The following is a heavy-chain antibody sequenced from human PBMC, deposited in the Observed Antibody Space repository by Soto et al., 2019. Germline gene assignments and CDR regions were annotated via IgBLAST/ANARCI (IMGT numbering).Heavy chain of an antibody. CDR2: INHSGST. Sequence: SETLSLTCAVYGGSFSGYYWSWIRQPPGKGLEWIGEINHSGSTNYNPSLKSRVTISVDTSKNQFSLKLSSVTAADTAVYYCSRGLGYCSSTSCPPRVDYYYMDVWGKGTTVTVSS. D-gene: IGHD2-2*01. CDR3: SRGLGYCSSTSCPPRVDYYYMDV. CDR1: GGSFSGYY. V-gene: IGHV4-34*01. J-gene: IGHJ6*03.